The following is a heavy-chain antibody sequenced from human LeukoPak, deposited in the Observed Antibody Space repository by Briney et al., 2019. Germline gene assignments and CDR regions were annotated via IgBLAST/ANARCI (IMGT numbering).Heavy chain of an antibody. CDR1: GGSISSYY. V-gene: IGHV4-4*09. Sequence: SETLSLTCTVSGGSISSYYWSWIRQPPGKGQEWIGYIYTSGSTNYNPSLKSRVTISVDTSKNQFSLKLSSVTAADTAVYYCARWRGDGSGYQTRFDPWGQGTLVTVSS. CDR3: ARWRGDGSGYQTRFDP. CDR2: IYTSGST. J-gene: IGHJ5*02. D-gene: IGHD3-10*01.